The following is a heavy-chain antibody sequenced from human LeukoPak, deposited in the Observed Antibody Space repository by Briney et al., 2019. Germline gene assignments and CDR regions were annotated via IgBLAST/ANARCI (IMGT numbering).Heavy chain of an antibody. J-gene: IGHJ4*02. D-gene: IGHD6-19*01. CDR1: GFTFSSYG. Sequence: GRSLRLSCAASGFTFSSYGMHWVRQAPGKGLEWVAVISYDGSNKYYADSVKGRFTISRDNSKNTLYLQMNSLRAEDTAVYYCAKDSGIAVAGILDYWGQGTLVTVSS. CDR3: AKDSGIAVAGILDY. CDR2: ISYDGSNK. V-gene: IGHV3-30*18.